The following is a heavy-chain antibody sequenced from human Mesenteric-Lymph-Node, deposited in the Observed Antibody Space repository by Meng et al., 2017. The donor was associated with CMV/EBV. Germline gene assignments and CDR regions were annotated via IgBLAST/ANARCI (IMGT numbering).Heavy chain of an antibody. CDR1: GGSISSSSYY. CDR3: ARAAGPDFWSPLRAFDI. V-gene: IGHV4-61*05. Sequence: SETLSLTCTVSGGSISSSSYYWGWIRQPPGKGLEWIGYIYYSGSTNYNPSLKSRVTISVDTSKNQFSLKLSSVTAADTAVYYCARAAGPDFWSPLRAFDIWGQGTMVTVSS. D-gene: IGHD3-3*01. CDR2: IYYSGST. J-gene: IGHJ3*02.